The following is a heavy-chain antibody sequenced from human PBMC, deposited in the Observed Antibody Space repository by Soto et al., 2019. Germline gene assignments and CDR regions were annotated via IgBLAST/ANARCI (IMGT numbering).Heavy chain of an antibody. V-gene: IGHV3-23*01. J-gene: IGHJ4*02. CDR1: GFTFSSYA. CDR2: ISGSGGST. D-gene: IGHD3-10*01. CDR3: AKDRGASAGFGENDPFDY. Sequence: GGSLRLSCAASGFTFSSYAMSWVRQAPGKGLEWVSAISGSGGSTYYADSVKGRFTISRDNSKNTLYLQMNSLRAEDTAVYYCAKDRGASAGFGENDPFDYWGQGTLVTVSS.